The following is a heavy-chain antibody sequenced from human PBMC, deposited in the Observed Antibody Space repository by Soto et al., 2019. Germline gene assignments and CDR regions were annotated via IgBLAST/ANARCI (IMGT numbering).Heavy chain of an antibody. J-gene: IGHJ4*02. V-gene: IGHV3-30*04. CDR2: ISDDGSNK. Sequence: GGSLRLSCVVSGFTFSSFAMHWVRQAPGKGLEWVAVISDDGSNKYYADSVKGRFTISRDNSKNTLYLQMNSLRGEDTAVYSCARVEQWLYIAKYWGQGTLVTVSS. CDR1: GFTFSSFA. D-gene: IGHD6-19*01. CDR3: ARVEQWLYIAKY.